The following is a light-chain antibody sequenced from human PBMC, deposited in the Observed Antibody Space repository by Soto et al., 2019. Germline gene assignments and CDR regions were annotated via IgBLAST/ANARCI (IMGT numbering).Light chain of an antibody. CDR2: RNN. J-gene: IGLJ3*02. CDR1: SSNIGSNF. V-gene: IGLV1-47*01. Sequence: QSVLTQPPSASGTPGQRVTISCSGSSSNIGSNFVYWYQQFPGTAPKLLIYRNNQRPSGVPDRFSGSKSGTSASLAISGLPSEDEADYYCAAWDDRLSGWVLGGGTKLTVL. CDR3: AAWDDRLSGWV.